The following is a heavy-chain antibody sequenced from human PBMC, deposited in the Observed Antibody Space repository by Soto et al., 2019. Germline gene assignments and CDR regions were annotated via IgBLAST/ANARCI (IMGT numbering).Heavy chain of an antibody. V-gene: IGHV4-30-4*01. CDR3: ARDLALPAGYYYGIDF. D-gene: IGHD2-2*01. CDR1: GGSISSGDYY. Sequence: SETLSLTCTVSGGSISSGDYYWSWIRQPPGKGLEWIGYIYYSGSTNYNPSLKSRVTISVDTSKNQFSLKLSSVTAADTAVYYCARDLALPAGYYYGIDFWGQGSTLTVST. CDR2: IYYSGST. J-gene: IGHJ6*01.